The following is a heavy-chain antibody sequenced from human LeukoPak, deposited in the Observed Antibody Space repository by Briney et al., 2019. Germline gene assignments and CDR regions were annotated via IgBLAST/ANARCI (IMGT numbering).Heavy chain of an antibody. CDR2: NYDGGPP. CDR3: ARGGYCSVTTCHKGNWFDP. V-gene: IGHV3-53*01. Sequence: HSGGSLRLSCVASGFSVSGHYMTWVRQAPRKGLEWVSVNYDGGPPYYADSVKGRFTISRDTSKNTVYLQMNSLRAEDTAVYYCARGGYCSVTTCHKGNWFDPWGQGTLVTVSA. J-gene: IGHJ5*02. D-gene: IGHD2-2*01. CDR1: GFSVSGHY.